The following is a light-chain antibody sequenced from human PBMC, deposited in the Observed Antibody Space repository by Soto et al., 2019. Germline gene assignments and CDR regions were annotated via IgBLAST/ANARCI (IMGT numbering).Light chain of an antibody. CDR1: SSDVGSYNL. V-gene: IGLV2-23*01. J-gene: IGLJ2*01. Sequence: QSALTQPASVSGSPGQSITISCTGTSSDVGSYNLVSWYQQHPGKAPKLMIYEGSKRPSGVSNRFSGSKSGNTASLTISGLQAEDEADYYCCSYAGGSTLNVLFGGGTKLTVL. CDR2: EGS. CDR3: CSYAGGSTLNVL.